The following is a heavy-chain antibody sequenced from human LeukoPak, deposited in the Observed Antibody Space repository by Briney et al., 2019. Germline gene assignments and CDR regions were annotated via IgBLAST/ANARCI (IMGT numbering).Heavy chain of an antibody. D-gene: IGHD4-17*01. CDR3: ARRGYGDYRGYFDY. Sequence: SETLSLTCTVSGGSFSSSSYYWGWIRQPPGKGLEWIGSISYDGSTYYNPSLKSRVTISVDTSKNQFSLKLSSVSAADTAVYYCARRGYGDYRGYFDYWGQGTLVTVSS. CDR1: GGSFSSSSYY. J-gene: IGHJ4*02. CDR2: ISYDGST. V-gene: IGHV4-39*07.